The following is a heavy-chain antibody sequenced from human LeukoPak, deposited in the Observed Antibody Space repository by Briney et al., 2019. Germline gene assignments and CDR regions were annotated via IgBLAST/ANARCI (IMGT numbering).Heavy chain of an antibody. CDR1: GFTFSSYG. D-gene: IGHD5-18*01. CDR2: IWYDGSNK. Sequence: GRSLRLSCAASGFTFSSYGMHWVRQAPGKGLEWVAVIWYDGSNKYYADSVKGRFTISRDNSKNTLYLQMNSLRAEDTAVYYCARDRIQLWFDYWGQGTLVTVSS. CDR3: ARDRIQLWFDY. J-gene: IGHJ5*01. V-gene: IGHV3-33*01.